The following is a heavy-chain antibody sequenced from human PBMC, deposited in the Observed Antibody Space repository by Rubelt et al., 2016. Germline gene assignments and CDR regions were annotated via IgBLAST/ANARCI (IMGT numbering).Heavy chain of an antibody. CDR1: GGSISSSSFY. D-gene: IGHD1-26*01. CDR3: VKMIVGATGD. J-gene: IGHJ4*02. V-gene: IGHV4-39*07. CDR2: VYYTGNT. Sequence: QLQLQESGPGLVKPSETLSLTCTVSGGSISSSSFYWGWIRQSPGKGLEWIGTVYYTGNTYYGPSLKRRVTLSIEQSNNRFSLGLRSVTAADTALYYCVKMIVGATGDWGQGTQVTVSS.